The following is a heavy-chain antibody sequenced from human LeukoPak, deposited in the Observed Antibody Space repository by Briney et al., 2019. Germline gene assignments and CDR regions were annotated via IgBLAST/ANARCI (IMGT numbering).Heavy chain of an antibody. Sequence: GGSLRLSCAASGFTFSNYVMSWVRQAPGKGLEWVSTISGSGGSTYYAGSVKGRFTISRDNSKNTLYLQMNSLRAEDTAVYYCAKVRSFNWFDPWGQGTLVTVSS. CDR1: GFTFSNYV. J-gene: IGHJ5*02. D-gene: IGHD3-10*01. CDR2: ISGSGGST. V-gene: IGHV3-23*01. CDR3: AKVRSFNWFDP.